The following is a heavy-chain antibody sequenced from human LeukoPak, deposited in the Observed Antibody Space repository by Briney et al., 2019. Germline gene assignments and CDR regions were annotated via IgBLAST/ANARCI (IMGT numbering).Heavy chain of an antibody. J-gene: IGHJ4*02. V-gene: IGHV4-61*08. Sequence: PSETLSLTCTVSGGSISSGGYYWSWIRQPPGKGLEWIGYLYYSGSTNYNPSLKSRVTISVDTSKNQFSLKLSSVTAADTAVYYCARTMFRGSSWPLMNWGQGTLVTVSS. CDR3: ARTMFRGSSWPLMN. CDR1: GGSISSGGYY. D-gene: IGHD6-13*01. CDR2: LYYSGST.